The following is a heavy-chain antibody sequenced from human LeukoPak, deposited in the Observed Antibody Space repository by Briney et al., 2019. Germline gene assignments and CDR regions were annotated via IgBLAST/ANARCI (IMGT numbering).Heavy chain of an antibody. D-gene: IGHD5-18*01. CDR3: ARSEYKIQLWLAY. J-gene: IGHJ4*02. CDR1: GGTFSSYA. Sequence: ASVKVSCKASGGTFSSYAISWVRQAPGQGLEWMGRIIPILGIANYAQKFQGRVTITADKSTGTAYMELSSLRSEDTAVHYCARSEYKIQLWLAYWGQGTLVTVSS. V-gene: IGHV1-69*04. CDR2: IIPILGIA.